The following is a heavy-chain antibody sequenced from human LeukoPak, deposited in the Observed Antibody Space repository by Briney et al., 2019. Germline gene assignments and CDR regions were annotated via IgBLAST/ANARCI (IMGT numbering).Heavy chain of an antibody. Sequence: KPSETLSLTFTVSGXSISSYYWSWIRQPPGKGLEWIGYIYYTGSTKYNASLKSRVTISVDTSKNQFSLKVSSVTAADTAVYYCARLRPSIGAAGTFDYWGQGTLVTVSS. CDR2: IYYTGST. D-gene: IGHD6-13*01. V-gene: IGHV4-59*08. J-gene: IGHJ4*02. CDR3: ARLRPSIGAAGTFDY. CDR1: GXSISSYY.